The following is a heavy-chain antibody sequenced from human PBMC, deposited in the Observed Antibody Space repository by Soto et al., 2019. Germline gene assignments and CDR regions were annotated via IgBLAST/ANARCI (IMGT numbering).Heavy chain of an antibody. CDR1: GYTFTGYY. CDR2: INPNSGGT. CDR3: ARARPSSNYDY. Sequence: VSVKVSCKASGYTFTGYYMHWVRQAPGQGLEWMGWINPNSGGTNYAQKFQGWVTMTRDTSISTAYMELSRLRSDDTAVYYCARARPSSNYDYWGQGTLVTVSS. D-gene: IGHD4-4*01. V-gene: IGHV1-2*04. J-gene: IGHJ4*02.